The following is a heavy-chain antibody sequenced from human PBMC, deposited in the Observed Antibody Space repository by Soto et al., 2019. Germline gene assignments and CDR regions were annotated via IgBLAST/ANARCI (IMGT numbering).Heavy chain of an antibody. V-gene: IGHV1-8*01. Sequence: ASVKVSCKASGYTFTSYDINWVRQAPVKGLEWMGWMNPNSGNTGYAQKFQGRVTMTRNTSISTAYMELSSLRSEDTAVYYCERAERIAARMGYYYYGMDVWGQGKTVTVSS. CDR2: MNPNSGNT. CDR3: ERAERIAARMGYYYYGMDV. CDR1: GYTFTSYD. D-gene: IGHD6-6*01. J-gene: IGHJ6*02.